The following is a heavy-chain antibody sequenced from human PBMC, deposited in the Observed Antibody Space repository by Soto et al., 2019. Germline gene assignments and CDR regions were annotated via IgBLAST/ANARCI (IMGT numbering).Heavy chain of an antibody. CDR3: AKFPGTTS. CDR1: GFTFSSYG. J-gene: IGHJ4*02. D-gene: IGHD1-7*01. V-gene: IGHV3-30*18. Sequence: PGGSLRLSCAASGFTFSSYGMHWVRQAPGKGLEWVAVISYDGSNKYYADSVKGRFTISRDNSKNTLYLQMNSLRAEDTAVYYCAKFPGTTSWGQGTLVTVSS. CDR2: ISYDGSNK.